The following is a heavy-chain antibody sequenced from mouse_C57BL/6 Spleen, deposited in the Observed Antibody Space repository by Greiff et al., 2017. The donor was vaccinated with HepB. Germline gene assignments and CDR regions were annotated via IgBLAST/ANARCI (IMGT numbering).Heavy chain of an antibody. V-gene: IGHV3-6*01. D-gene: IGHD3-3*01. CDR3: ARGAENYYFDY. J-gene: IGHJ2*01. CDR2: ISYDGSN. CDR1: GYSITSGYY. Sequence: EVQLQQSGPGLVKPSQSLSLTCSVTGYSITSGYYWNWIRQFPGNKLEWMGYISYDGSNNYNPSLKNRISITRDTSKNQFFLKLNSVTTEDTATYYCARGAENYYFDYWGQGTTLTVSS.